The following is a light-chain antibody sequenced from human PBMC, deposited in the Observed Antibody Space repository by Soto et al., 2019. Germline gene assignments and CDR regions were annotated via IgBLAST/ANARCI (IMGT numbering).Light chain of an antibody. Sequence: DIHLTQSPSFLSASVGETVTITCRASQGMSTYLAWYQQKPGKVPKLLIRSASTLQSGVPPRFSGGGSGTEFTLTISTLQPDDSGIYYCQQLNGYQLAFGGGTKVDIK. J-gene: IGKJ4*01. CDR3: QQLNGYQLA. CDR1: QGMSTY. V-gene: IGKV1-9*01. CDR2: SAS.